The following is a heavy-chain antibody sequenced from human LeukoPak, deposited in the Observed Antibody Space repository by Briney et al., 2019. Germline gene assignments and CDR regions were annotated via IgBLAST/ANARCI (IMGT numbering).Heavy chain of an antibody. CDR3: ARDLVGALRAYYYYYYMDV. CDR1: GYTFIGYY. J-gene: IGHJ6*03. CDR2: INPNSGGT. V-gene: IGHV1-2*02. Sequence: GASVKVSCKASGYTFIGYYMHWVRQAPGQGLEWMGWINPNSGGTNYAQKFQGRVTMTRDTSISTAYMELSRLRSDDTAVYYCARDLVGALRAYYYYYYMDVWGKGTTVTISS. D-gene: IGHD1-26*01.